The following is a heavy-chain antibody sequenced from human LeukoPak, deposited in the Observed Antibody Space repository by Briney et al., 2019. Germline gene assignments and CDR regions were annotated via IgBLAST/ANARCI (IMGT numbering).Heavy chain of an antibody. CDR3: AKGAVPAALYYYYYYMDV. J-gene: IGHJ6*03. V-gene: IGHV3-23*01. CDR1: GFTFSSYA. D-gene: IGHD2-2*01. CDR2: ISGSGGST. Sequence: GGSLRLSCAASGFTFSSYAMSWVRQAPGKGLEWVSDISGSGGSTYYADSVKGRFTISRDNSKNTLYLHMNSLRAEDTAVYYCAKGAVPAALYYYYYYMDVWGKGTTVTVSS.